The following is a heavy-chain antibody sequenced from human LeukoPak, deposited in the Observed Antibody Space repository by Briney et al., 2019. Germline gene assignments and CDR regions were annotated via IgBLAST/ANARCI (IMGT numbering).Heavy chain of an antibody. Sequence: LSGGSLRLSCAASGFTFSSHDMHWVRQATGKGLEWVSAIGVAANTFYSGSVKGRFTISRENAKNSLYLLMSSLRAGDTAVYYCARQNTPHGNFDYWGQGTLVTVSS. CDR2: IGVAANT. D-gene: IGHD1-26*01. J-gene: IGHJ4*02. CDR3: ARQNTPHGNFDY. V-gene: IGHV3-13*01. CDR1: GFTFSSHD.